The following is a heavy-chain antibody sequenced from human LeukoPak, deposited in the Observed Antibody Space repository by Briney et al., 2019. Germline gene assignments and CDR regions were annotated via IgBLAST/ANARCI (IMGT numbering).Heavy chain of an antibody. Sequence: GESLKISCKGSGYRFADYWIAWVRQVPGQGLEWMGIIYPDDSDTRYSPSFLGQVTISADKSISTAYLQWSSLKASDTAIYYCARPVEMATSLFDYWGQGTLVTVSS. CDR2: IYPDDSDT. CDR3: ARPVEMATSLFDY. D-gene: IGHD5-24*01. V-gene: IGHV5-51*01. J-gene: IGHJ4*02. CDR1: GYRFADYW.